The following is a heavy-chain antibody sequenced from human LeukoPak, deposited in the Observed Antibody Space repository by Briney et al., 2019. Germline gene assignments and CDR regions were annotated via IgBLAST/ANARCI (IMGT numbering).Heavy chain of an antibody. D-gene: IGHD2/OR15-2a*01. CDR1: GGSISSYY. Sequence: PSETLSLTCTVSGGSISSYYWSWIRQPPGKGLEWIGYIYYSGGTNYNPSLKSRVTISVDTSKNQFSLKLSSVTAADTAVYYCARGSFSNDAFGIWGQGTMVTVSS. CDR2: IYYSGGT. CDR3: ARGSFSNDAFGI. V-gene: IGHV4-59*01. J-gene: IGHJ3*02.